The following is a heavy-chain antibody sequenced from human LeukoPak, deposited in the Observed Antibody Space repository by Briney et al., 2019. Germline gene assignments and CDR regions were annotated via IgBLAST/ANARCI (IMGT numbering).Heavy chain of an antibody. J-gene: IGHJ4*02. CDR1: GFTFSDYA. CDR3: AKYGGGRYCGGGTCYSYFDY. Sequence: GGSLRLSCAASGFASGFTFSDYAVSWVRQAPGKGPEWVASVNGRGATTYYADSVRGRFTISRGNSKNTVYLQMISLGADDTAVYYCAKYGGGRYCGGGTCYSYFDYWGQGTLVTVSS. D-gene: IGHD2-15*01. V-gene: IGHV3-23*01. CDR2: VNGRGATT.